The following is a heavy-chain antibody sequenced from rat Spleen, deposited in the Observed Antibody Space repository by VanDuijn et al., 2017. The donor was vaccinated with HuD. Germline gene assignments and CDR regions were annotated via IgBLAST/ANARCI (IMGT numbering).Heavy chain of an antibody. CDR3: VRDRVTGFAFYFDY. Sequence: QVQLKESGPGLVQPSQTLSLTCTVSGFSLTSNGVSWVRQPPGTGLEWIAAISTGGNTYYNSGLKSRLGISRDTYKSQVFLKMNSLQTEDTAIYFCVRDRVTGFAFYFDYWGQGVMVTVSS. D-gene: IGHD1-4*01. J-gene: IGHJ2*01. CDR2: ISTGGNT. V-gene: IGHV2S12*01. CDR1: GFSLTSNG.